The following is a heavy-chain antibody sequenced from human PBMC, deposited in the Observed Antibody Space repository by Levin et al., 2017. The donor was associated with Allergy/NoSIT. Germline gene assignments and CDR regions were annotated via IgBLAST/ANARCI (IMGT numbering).Heavy chain of an antibody. D-gene: IGHD4-17*01. Sequence: ASVKVSCKASGYTSTKYYVHWVRQAPGQGLEWMGIVNPRDGSTSYAQKFEGRATMTRDTSTSTVYKDLRSLRSEDRGVYYCRAGAPGEPDYWGQGTVLPVSS. V-gene: IGHV1-46*01. CDR3: RAGAPGEPDY. CDR1: GYTSTKYY. CDR2: VNPRDGST. J-gene: IGHJ4*02.